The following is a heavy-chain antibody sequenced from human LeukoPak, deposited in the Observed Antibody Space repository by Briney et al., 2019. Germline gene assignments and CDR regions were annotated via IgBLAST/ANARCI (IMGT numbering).Heavy chain of an antibody. J-gene: IGHJ5*02. CDR2: MYYSGST. D-gene: IGHD3-22*01. Sequence: PSETLSLTCTVSGGSTSSGDYYWSWLRQPPGKGLEWIAYMYYSGSTYYNPSLKSRVTMSADTSKNQFSLKLSSVTAADTAVYYCARPYYYDSRIDPWGQGTLVTVSS. V-gene: IGHV4-30-4*01. CDR3: ARPYYYDSRIDP. CDR1: GGSTSSGDYY.